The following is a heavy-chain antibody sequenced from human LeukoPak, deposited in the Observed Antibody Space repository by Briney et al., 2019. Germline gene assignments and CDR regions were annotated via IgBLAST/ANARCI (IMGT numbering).Heavy chain of an antibody. CDR1: GFKFDDYD. CDR3: AKRIMGTFQH. D-gene: IGHD3-16*01. CDR2: ISGSGGSI. J-gene: IGHJ1*01. V-gene: IGHV3-23*01. Sequence: GGSLRLSCTASGFKFDDYDMSWVRQAPGKGLEWVSGISGSGGSIYYADSVKGRFTISRDNSKNILFLQMNSLRAEDTAIYYCAKRIMGTFQHWGQGTLVTVSS.